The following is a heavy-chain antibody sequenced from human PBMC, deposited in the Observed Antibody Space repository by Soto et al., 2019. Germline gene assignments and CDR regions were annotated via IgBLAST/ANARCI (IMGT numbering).Heavy chain of an antibody. CDR1: GFTFSSYA. Sequence: PGGSLRLSCAASGFTFSSYAMSWVRQAPGKGLEWVSAISGSGGSTYYADSVKGRFTISRDNSKNTLYLQMNSLRAEDTAVYYCAKDPGSIVVVVAAIRLEATDYWGQGTLVTVSS. D-gene: IGHD2-15*01. J-gene: IGHJ4*02. V-gene: IGHV3-23*01. CDR2: ISGSGGST. CDR3: AKDPGSIVVVVAAIRLEATDY.